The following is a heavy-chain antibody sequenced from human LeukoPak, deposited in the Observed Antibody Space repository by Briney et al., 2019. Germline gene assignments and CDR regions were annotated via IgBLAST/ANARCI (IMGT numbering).Heavy chain of an antibody. D-gene: IGHD2-15*01. CDR2: IIPIRGIA. V-gene: IGHV1-69*04. Sequence: ASVKVSCKASGGTFSSYAISWVRQAPGQGLEWMGRIIPIRGIANYAQKFQGRVTITADKSTSTAYMELSSLRSEDTAVYYCARAVVVVVAATLLYNGMDVWGQGTTVTVSS. CDR1: GGTFSSYA. CDR3: ARAVVVVVAATLLYNGMDV. J-gene: IGHJ6*02.